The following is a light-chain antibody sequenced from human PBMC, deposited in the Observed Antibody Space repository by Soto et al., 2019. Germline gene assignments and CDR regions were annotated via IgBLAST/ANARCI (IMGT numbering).Light chain of an antibody. J-gene: IGLJ2*01. V-gene: IGLV2-14*01. Sequence: QSVLTQPASVSGSPGQSITISCTGTSSDIGSGYAYVSWYQQHTGKAPKVIIYEVRHRPSSVSSRFSGSKSGNTASLTISGLQAEDEAHYYCSSYTTYDTVVFGGGTKLTVL. CDR2: EVR. CDR3: SSYTTYDTVV. CDR1: SSDIGSGYAY.